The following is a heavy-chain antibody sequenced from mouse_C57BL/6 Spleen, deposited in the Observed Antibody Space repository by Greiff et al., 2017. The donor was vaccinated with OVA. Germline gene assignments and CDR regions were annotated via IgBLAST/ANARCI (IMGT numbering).Heavy chain of an antibody. CDR1: GFTFSDFY. CDR2: SRNKANDYTT. Sequence: EVKLVESGGGLVQSGRSLRLSCATSGFTFSDFYMEWVRQAPGKGLEWIAASRNKANDYTTEYSASVKGRFIVSRDTSQSILYLQMNALRAEDTAIYYCARDHYDDDDYYAMDYWGQGTSVTVSS. V-gene: IGHV7-1*01. J-gene: IGHJ4*01. CDR3: ARDHYDDDDYYAMDY. D-gene: IGHD2-4*01.